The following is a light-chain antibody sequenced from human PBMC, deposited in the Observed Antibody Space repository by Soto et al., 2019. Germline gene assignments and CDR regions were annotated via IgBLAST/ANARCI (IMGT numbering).Light chain of an antibody. CDR1: QAISSRD. V-gene: IGKV3-20*01. CDR2: GAS. J-gene: IGKJ2*03. Sequence: EIMLTQSPGTLSLSPGERATLSCKTRQAISSRDLAWYQQKFGQAPRLLIYGASTRAAGIPDRFIGSGSGTDFTLTISRLEPEDVAVYYCQQYGGSPMYSFVQWTKLEIK. CDR3: QQYGGSPMYS.